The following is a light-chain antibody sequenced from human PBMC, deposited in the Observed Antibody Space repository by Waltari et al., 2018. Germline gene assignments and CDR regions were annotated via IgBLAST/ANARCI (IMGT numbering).Light chain of an antibody. CDR1: SRDVGGYNY. CDR3: TSYTRSHGLV. Sequence: QSALTQPASVSGSPGQSITISCPATSRDVGGYNYPSWYQQHPGKAPKVVIFDVSYPPTEVSTHFSASKSGNTASLTISGLQAKDEADYYCTSYTRSHGLVFGTGTKVTVL. V-gene: IGLV2-14*03. J-gene: IGLJ1*01. CDR2: DVS.